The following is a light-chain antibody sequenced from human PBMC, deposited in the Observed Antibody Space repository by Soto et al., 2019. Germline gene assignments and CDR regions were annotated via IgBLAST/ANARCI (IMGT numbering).Light chain of an antibody. V-gene: IGLV1-40*01. J-gene: IGLJ1*01. CDR2: ANT. CDR3: QSYDSSLSGV. CDR1: SSNIGAGYD. Sequence: QSVLTRPPSVSGAPGQRVTISCTGSSSNIGAGYDVHWYQQLPATAPKLLIFANTNRPSGVPDRFSGSKSGTSASLAITGLQTEDEADYYCQSYDSSLSGVFGTGTKLTVL.